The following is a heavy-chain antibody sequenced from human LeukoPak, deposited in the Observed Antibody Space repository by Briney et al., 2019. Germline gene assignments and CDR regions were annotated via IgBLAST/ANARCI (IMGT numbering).Heavy chain of an antibody. V-gene: IGHV3-23*01. CDR2: VSGSGAGT. J-gene: IGHJ3*02. D-gene: IGHD2-21*02. Sequence: GGSLRLSCAASGFTFSSYAMSWVRQAPGKGLEWVSTVSGSGAGTYYADSAYADSVKGRFTISRDNSKNTLYLQMNSLRAEDTAVYYCARDCGSDCSRAFDIWGQGTMVTVSS. CDR3: ARDCGSDCSRAFDI. CDR1: GFTFSSYA.